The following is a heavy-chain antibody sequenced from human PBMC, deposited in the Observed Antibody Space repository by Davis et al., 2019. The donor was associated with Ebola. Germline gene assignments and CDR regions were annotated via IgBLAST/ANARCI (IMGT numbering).Heavy chain of an antibody. CDR2: IYYSGST. D-gene: IGHD1-14*01. CDR1: GGSISSGSYY. V-gene: IGHV4-61*01. Sequence: PSETLSLTCTVSGGSISSGSYYWSWIRQPPGKGLEWIGYIYYSGSTNYNPSPKSRVTISVDTSKNQFSLKWSSVTAADTAVYYCAREREPDWYFDLWGRGTLVTVSS. CDR3: AREREPDWYFDL. J-gene: IGHJ2*01.